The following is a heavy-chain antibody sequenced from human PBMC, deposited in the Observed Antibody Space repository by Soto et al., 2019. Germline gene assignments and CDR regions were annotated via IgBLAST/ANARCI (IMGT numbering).Heavy chain of an antibody. V-gene: IGHV4-59*01. CDR3: ARDSRQMSSSPYYYSYGMDV. Sequence: SETLSLTCTVSGGSISSYYWSWIRQPPGKGLEWIGYIYYSGSTNYNPSLKSRVTISVDTSKNQFSLKLSSVTAADTAVYYCARDSRQMSSSPYYYSYGMDVWGQGPTVTVAS. CDR1: GGSISSYY. J-gene: IGHJ6*02. D-gene: IGHD6-6*01. CDR2: IYYSGST.